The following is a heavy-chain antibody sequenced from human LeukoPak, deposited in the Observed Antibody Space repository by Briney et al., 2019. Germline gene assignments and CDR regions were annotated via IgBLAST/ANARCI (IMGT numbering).Heavy chain of an antibody. D-gene: IGHD1-26*01. CDR3: ARMYSGTSYYFDY. J-gene: IGHJ4*02. Sequence: SETLSLTCSVSGVSISTYYWIWIRQPPAKGLEWMGFFSYSGSTKYNPSLKSRVTMSVDTSKNQFSLKLNSVTAADTAVYYCARMYSGTSYYFDYWGQGTLVTISS. CDR2: FSYSGST. V-gene: IGHV4-59*01. CDR1: GVSISTYY.